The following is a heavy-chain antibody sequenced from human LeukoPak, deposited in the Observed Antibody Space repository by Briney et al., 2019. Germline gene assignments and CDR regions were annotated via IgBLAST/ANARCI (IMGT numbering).Heavy chain of an antibody. Sequence: ASVKVSCKASGYTFTSYDINWVRQATGQGLEWMGWMNPNSGNTGYAQKFQGRVTITRNTSISTAYMELSSLRSEDTAVYYCGRAYYYDSSGYYPFDPWGQGTLVTVSS. J-gene: IGHJ5*02. CDR1: GYTFTSYD. V-gene: IGHV1-8*03. D-gene: IGHD3-22*01. CDR2: MNPNSGNT. CDR3: GRAYYYDSSGYYPFDP.